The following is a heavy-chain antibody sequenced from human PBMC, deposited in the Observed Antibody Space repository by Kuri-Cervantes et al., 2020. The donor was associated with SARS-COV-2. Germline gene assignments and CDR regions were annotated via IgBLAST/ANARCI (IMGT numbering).Heavy chain of an antibody. J-gene: IGHJ1*01. CDR1: GGSISSGGYS. Sequence: SETLTLTCAVSGGSISSGGYSWSWIQQPPGKGLGCIGYNYHSGSTYYNPSLKTRVTITIARSKNQFSLKLSSVTAADTAVYFCATSSGWYRENFQHWGQGTLVTVSS. V-gene: IGHV4-30-2*01. D-gene: IGHD6-19*01. CDR3: ATSSGWYRENFQH. CDR2: NYHSGST.